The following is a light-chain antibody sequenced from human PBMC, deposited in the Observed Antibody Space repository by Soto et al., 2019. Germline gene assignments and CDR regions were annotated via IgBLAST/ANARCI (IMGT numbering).Light chain of an antibody. CDR1: QTVSSNY. V-gene: IGKV3-20*01. CDR3: HQYGSSPWT. J-gene: IGKJ1*01. CDR2: GAS. Sequence: EIGLTQSPGILSLSPGERATLSCRASQTVSSNYLAWYQQKPGQAPRLLIYGASSRATGIPDRFSGSGSGTDFTLTISRLEPGDVGVFYCHQYGSSPWTFGQEPKVEIK.